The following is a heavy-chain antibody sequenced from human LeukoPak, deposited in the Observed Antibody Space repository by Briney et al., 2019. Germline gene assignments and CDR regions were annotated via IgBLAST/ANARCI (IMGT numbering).Heavy chain of an antibody. D-gene: IGHD1-7*01. Sequence: PSETLSLTCIVPGGSISSSSYYWAWIRQSRGEGLEWIVTLSSGGSAYYNPSRRSRFSISKDTSDNQFSLRLYSVTAADTAVYYCARKQPGTMYHVWGQGTQVTVSS. CDR3: ARKQPGTMYHV. CDR2: LSSGGSA. J-gene: IGHJ4*02. V-gene: IGHV4-39*07. CDR1: GGSISSSSYY.